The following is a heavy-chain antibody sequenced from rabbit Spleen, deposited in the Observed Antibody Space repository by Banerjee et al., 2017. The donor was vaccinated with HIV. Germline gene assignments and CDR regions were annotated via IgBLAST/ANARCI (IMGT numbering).Heavy chain of an antibody. J-gene: IGHJ4*01. V-gene: IGHV1S43*01. CDR3: TRGIYSSGNL. Sequence: QSLEESGGGLVKPGGTLTLTCTVSGFSLSSNYWISWVRQAPGKGLEWIGYIDPIVHSTWYASWVNGRFTISSHNAQNTVDLQMNSLTAADTATYFCTRGIYSSGNLRGPGTLVTVS. CDR2: IDPIVHST. CDR1: GFSLSSNYW. D-gene: IGHD1-1*01.